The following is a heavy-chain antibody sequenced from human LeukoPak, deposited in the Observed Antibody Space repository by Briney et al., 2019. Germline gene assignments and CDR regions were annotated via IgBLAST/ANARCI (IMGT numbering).Heavy chain of an antibody. V-gene: IGHV4-4*02. Sequence: SETLSLTCAVSGDSINSINWWNWIRQPPGKGLEWIGEIDHSGSSNYNPSLKSRVTISVDTSKNQFSLKLSSVTAADTAVYYCARGGDAFDIWGQGTMVTVSS. CDR2: IDHSGSS. CDR1: GDSINSINW. J-gene: IGHJ3*02. CDR3: ARGGDAFDI.